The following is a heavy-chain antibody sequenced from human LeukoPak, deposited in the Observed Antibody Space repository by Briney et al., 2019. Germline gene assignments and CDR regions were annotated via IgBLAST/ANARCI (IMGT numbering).Heavy chain of an antibody. V-gene: IGHV3-30-3*01. Sequence: PGRSLRLSCAASGFTFSSYAMHWVRQAPGKGLEWVAVISYDGSNKYYADSVKGRLTISRDNSKNTLYLQMNSLRAEDTAVYYRARDPARMVYAIVDHFDYWGQGTLVTVSS. CDR3: ARDPARMVYAIVDHFDY. D-gene: IGHD2-8*01. CDR1: GFTFSSYA. CDR2: ISYDGSNK. J-gene: IGHJ4*02.